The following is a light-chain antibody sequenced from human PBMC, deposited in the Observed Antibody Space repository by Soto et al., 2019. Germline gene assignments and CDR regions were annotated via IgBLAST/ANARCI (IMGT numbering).Light chain of an antibody. CDR2: GIS. Sequence: ALSQPPRTLSLSPGERATLSCRASQSVNSNYLAWYQQKPGQAPRLLIYGISSRATGIPDRFSGSGSGTNFSLPISRLEPEDFAVDYCQQYGGSFWTFGQGTKVDIK. CDR1: QSVNSNY. J-gene: IGKJ1*01. CDR3: QQYGGSFWT. V-gene: IGKV3-20*01.